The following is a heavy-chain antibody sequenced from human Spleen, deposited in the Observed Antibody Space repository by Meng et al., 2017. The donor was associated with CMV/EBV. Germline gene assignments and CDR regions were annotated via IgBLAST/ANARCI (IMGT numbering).Heavy chain of an antibody. D-gene: IGHD3-10*01. Sequence: GESLKISCAASGFTFSSYRINWVRQAPGKGLEWVASISSTSAYINYAESVEGRFIISRDNAKSSLYLTMDNLAVEDTAVYYCATGATLDYWGQGTLVTVSS. CDR2: ISSTSAYI. J-gene: IGHJ4*02. CDR3: ATGATLDY. V-gene: IGHV3-21*01. CDR1: GFTFSSYR.